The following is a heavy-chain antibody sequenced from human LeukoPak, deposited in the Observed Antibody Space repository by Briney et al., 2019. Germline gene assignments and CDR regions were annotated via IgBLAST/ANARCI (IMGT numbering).Heavy chain of an antibody. CDR3: ARDPSGTYYPRVSGALDI. V-gene: IGHV3-11*04. D-gene: IGHD1-26*01. Sequence: GGSLRLSCAASGFIFSDYYMTWIRQAPGKGLEWVSYISSSGGTIYYADSVKGRFTVSRDNAKNSLYLQMDSLRAEDTAVYYCARDPSGTYYPRVSGALDIWGQGTMVTVSS. CDR2: ISSSGGTI. J-gene: IGHJ3*02. CDR1: GFIFSDYY.